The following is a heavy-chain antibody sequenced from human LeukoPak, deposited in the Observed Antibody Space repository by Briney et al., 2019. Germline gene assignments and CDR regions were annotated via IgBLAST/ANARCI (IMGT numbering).Heavy chain of an antibody. CDR1: GGSISSGSYY. V-gene: IGHV4-61*02. J-gene: IGHJ5*02. D-gene: IGHD3-22*01. CDR2: IYTSGST. CDR3: ARDLSYYYDSSGSAGWFDP. Sequence: SETLSLTCTVSGGSISSGSYYWSWIRQPAGKGLEWIGRIYTSGSTNYNPSLKSRVTISVDTSKNQFSLKLSSVTAADTAVYYCARDLSYYYDSSGSAGWFDPWGQGTLVTVPS.